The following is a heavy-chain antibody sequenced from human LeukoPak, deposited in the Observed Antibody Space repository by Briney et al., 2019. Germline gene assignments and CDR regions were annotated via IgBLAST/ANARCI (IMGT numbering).Heavy chain of an antibody. CDR3: ARDTSGADY. CDR2: IQQDGNEK. J-gene: IGHJ4*02. CDR1: GFTFSTYW. D-gene: IGHD1-1*01. V-gene: IGHV3-7*03. Sequence: GGSLRLSCAASGFTFSTYWMSWVRQAPGKGLEWVANIQQDGNEKYYVDSVKGRFSISRDNAKNSLYLQMNSLRVEDTAVYYCARDTSGADYWGQGTLVTVSS.